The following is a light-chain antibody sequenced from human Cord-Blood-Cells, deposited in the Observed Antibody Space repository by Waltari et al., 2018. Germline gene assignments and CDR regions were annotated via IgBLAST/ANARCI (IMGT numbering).Light chain of an antibody. J-gene: IGKJ3*01. CDR2: DAS. Sequence: DIQMTQSPSSLSASVGDRLTVTCQASQDISNYLNWYQQKPGKAPKLLIYDASNLETGVPSRFSGSGSGTDFTFTISSLQPEDIATYYCQQYDNLPPFTFGPGTKVDIK. CDR3: QQYDNLPPFT. V-gene: IGKV1-33*01. CDR1: QDISNY.